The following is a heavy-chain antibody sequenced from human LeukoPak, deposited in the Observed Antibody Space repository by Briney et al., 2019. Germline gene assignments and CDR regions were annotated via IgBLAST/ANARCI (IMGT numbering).Heavy chain of an antibody. CDR3: ARDEGLTVTTGNFDY. CDR1: GYTFTSYG. CDR2: ISAYNGNT. Sequence: GASVKVSCKASGYTFTSYGISWVRQAPGQGLEWMGWISAYNGNTNYAQKLQGRVTVTTDTSTSTAYMELRSLRSDDTAVYYCARDEGLTVTTGNFDYWGQGTLVTVSS. V-gene: IGHV1-18*01. J-gene: IGHJ4*02. D-gene: IGHD4-17*01.